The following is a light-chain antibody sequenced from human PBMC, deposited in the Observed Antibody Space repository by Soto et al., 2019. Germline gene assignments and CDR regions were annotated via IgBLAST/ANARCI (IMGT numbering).Light chain of an antibody. V-gene: IGKV3-15*01. CDR3: QQYNNWPPKQYC. Sequence: EIVMTQSPATLSVSPWERATLSCRASQSVSSNLACYQHKPGQAPRLLIYGASTRGTGIPARFRDRCYVTEFSITIRSLQSEDFADYYCQQYNNWPPKQYCFGQGTKLEIK. J-gene: IGKJ2*03. CDR1: QSVSSN. CDR2: GAS.